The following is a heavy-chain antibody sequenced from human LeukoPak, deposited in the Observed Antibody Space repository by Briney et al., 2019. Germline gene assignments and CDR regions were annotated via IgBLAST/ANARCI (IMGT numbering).Heavy chain of an antibody. V-gene: IGHV3-23*01. J-gene: IGHJ4*02. CDR1: GFTFSSYA. D-gene: IGHD6-13*01. CDR3: AKDGSPGSSSWYLDY. CDR2: ISGSGGST. Sequence: PGGSLRLSCAASGFTFSSYAMSWVRQAPGKGLEWVSAISGSGGSTYYADSVKGRFTISRDNSKNTLYLQMNSLRAEDTAVYYCAKDGSPGSSSWYLDYWGRGTLVTVSS.